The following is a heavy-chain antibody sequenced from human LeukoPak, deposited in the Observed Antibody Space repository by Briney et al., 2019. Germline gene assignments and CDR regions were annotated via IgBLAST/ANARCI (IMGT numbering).Heavy chain of an antibody. J-gene: IGHJ3*02. D-gene: IGHD4-17*01. Sequence: SETLSLTCTVSGGSISSSIYYWGWIRQLPGKGLECIGNIYYGGSTYYNPSLKSRVTISVDTSKNQFSLKLSSVAAADTAVYYCARRGYGDYDVFDIWGQGTMVTVSS. CDR3: ARRGYGDYDVFDI. CDR2: IYYGGST. CDR1: GGSISSSIYY. V-gene: IGHV4-39*01.